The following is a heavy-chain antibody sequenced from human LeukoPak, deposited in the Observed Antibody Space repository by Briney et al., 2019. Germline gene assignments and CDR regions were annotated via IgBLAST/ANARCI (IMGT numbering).Heavy chain of an antibody. CDR2: IYYTGTT. V-gene: IGHV4-59*01. Sequence: SETLSLTCAVSGGSIGSYYWSWIRQPPGKGLEWIGYIYYTGTTTYNPPLKSRVTISLDTSKNQFSLKLTSMTAADTAVYYCARAYSYGLIHDAFDIWGQGTMVTVSS. D-gene: IGHD5-18*01. J-gene: IGHJ3*02. CDR1: GGSIGSYY. CDR3: ARAYSYGLIHDAFDI.